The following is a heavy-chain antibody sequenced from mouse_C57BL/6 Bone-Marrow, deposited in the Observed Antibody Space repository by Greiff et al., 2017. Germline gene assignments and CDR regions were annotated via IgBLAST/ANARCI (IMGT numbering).Heavy chain of an antibody. CDR1: GYSFTGYY. D-gene: IGHD1-1*01. CDR2: INPSTGGT. Sequence: VQLQQSGPELVKPGASVKISCKASGYSFTGYYMNWVKQSPEKSLEWIGEINPSTGGTTYNQKFKAKATLTVDKSSSTAYMQLKSLTSEDSAVYYCATGYYGSSYSYYFDYWGQGTTLTVSS. V-gene: IGHV1-42*01. J-gene: IGHJ2*01. CDR3: ATGYYGSSYSYYFDY.